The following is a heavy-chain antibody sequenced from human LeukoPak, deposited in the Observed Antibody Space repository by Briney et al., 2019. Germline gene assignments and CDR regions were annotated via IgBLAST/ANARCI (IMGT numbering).Heavy chain of an antibody. CDR1: GYTFTGYC. CDR2: INPNSGGT. D-gene: IGHD2-8*01. J-gene: IGHJ4*02. Sequence: RASVKVSCKASGYTFTGYCMHWVRQAPGQGLEWMGWINPNSGGTNYAQKFQGRVTMTRDTSISTAYMELSRLRSDDTAVYYCAMVLMAFPHNFDYWGQGTLVTVSS. V-gene: IGHV1-2*02. CDR3: AMVLMAFPHNFDY.